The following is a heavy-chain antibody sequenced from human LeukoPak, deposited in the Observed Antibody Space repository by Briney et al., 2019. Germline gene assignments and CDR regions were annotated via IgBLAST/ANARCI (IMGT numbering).Heavy chain of an antibody. CDR1: GFTSSAYD. Sequence: PGESLRLSCAASGFTSSAYDMHWVRQITGGGLEWVSTSGTVGDTFYSDSVKGRFTISRENAKNSVHLQMNSPRVEDSAIYFCVRAAMPYIINGRRFDYWGQGTLVTVSS. J-gene: IGHJ4*02. V-gene: IGHV3-13*04. CDR2: SGTVGDT. D-gene: IGHD2-2*01. CDR3: VRAAMPYIINGRRFDY.